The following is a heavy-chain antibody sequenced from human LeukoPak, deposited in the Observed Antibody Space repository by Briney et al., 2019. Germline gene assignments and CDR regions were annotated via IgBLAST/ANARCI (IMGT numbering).Heavy chain of an antibody. V-gene: IGHV3-23*01. CDR3: AKDITMIVVEIGAFDI. Sequence: GGSLRLSCSASGLTLSSHAMSWVRQAPGKGLEWVPAIIGSGASTYYAPSVKGRSTLSIDNPKNTLYLQMTSMRAEDTAVNYCAKDITMIVVEIGAFDIWGQGTMVTVSS. J-gene: IGHJ3*02. CDR2: IIGSGAST. CDR1: GLTLSSHA. D-gene: IGHD3-22*01.